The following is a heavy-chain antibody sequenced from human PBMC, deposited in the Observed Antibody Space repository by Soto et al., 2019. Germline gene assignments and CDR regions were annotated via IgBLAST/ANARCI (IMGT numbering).Heavy chain of an antibody. V-gene: IGHV1-18*01. CDR1: GYTFTSYG. CDR3: AREVEWLLSQGAFDI. CDR2: ISAYNGNT. J-gene: IGHJ3*02. Sequence: ASVKVSCKASGYTFTSYGISWVRQAPGQGLEWMGWISAYNGNTNYAQKLQGRVTMTTDTSTSTAYMELRSLRSDDTAVYYCAREVEWLLSQGAFDIWGQGTMVNVSS. D-gene: IGHD3-3*01.